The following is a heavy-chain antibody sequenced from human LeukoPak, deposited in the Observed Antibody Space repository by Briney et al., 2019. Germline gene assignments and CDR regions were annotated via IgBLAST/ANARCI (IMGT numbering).Heavy chain of an antibody. CDR1: GGTFSSYA. V-gene: IGHV1-69*05. J-gene: IGHJ4*02. CDR3: ARGQGYNYAPFDY. Sequence: SVRVSCKASGGTFSSYAISWVRQAPGQGLEWMGGIIPIFGTANNAQKFQGRVTITTDESTSTAYMELSSLRSEDTAVYYCARGQGYNYAPFDYWGQGTLVTVSS. D-gene: IGHD5-18*01. CDR2: IIPIFGTA.